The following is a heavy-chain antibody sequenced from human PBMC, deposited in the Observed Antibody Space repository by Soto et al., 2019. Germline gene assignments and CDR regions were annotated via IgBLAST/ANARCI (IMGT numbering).Heavy chain of an antibody. V-gene: IGHV1-69*12. CDR3: ARELRSPRGLDV. D-gene: IGHD2-15*01. J-gene: IGHJ6*02. CDR1: GGTFSSYA. Sequence: QVQLVQSGAEVKKPGSSVKVSCKASGGTFSSYAISWVRQAPGQGLEWMGGIIPIFGTANYAQKFQGRVTITADESASTAYMELSSLISEDTAVYYCARELRSPRGLDVWGQGTTVTVSS. CDR2: IIPIFGTA.